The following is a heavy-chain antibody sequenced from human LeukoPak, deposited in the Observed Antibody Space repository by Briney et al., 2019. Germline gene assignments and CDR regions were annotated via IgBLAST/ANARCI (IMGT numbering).Heavy chain of an antibody. J-gene: IGHJ4*02. Sequence: GGSLRLSCAASGFTFSSYAMHWVRQAPGKGLEWVAVISYDGSNKHYADSVKGRFTISRDNSKNTLYLQMNSLRAEDTAVYYCARRVRFDYWGQGTLVTVSS. V-gene: IGHV3-30-3*01. CDR2: ISYDGSNK. CDR3: ARRVRFDY. CDR1: GFTFSSYA.